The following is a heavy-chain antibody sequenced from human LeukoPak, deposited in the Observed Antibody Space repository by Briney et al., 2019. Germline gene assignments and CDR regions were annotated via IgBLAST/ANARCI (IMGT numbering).Heavy chain of an antibody. V-gene: IGHV3-48*04. J-gene: IGHJ6*02. Sequence: GGSLRLSCAASGFSFSSYSINWVRQAPAKGLEWVSYFSSSSSTIYYANSVKGRFTISRDNAKNSLYLQMNSLRAEDTAVYYCAREYYDSNSYNYGMDVWGQGTTVTVSS. CDR1: GFSFSSYS. D-gene: IGHD3-22*01. CDR3: AREYYDSNSYNYGMDV. CDR2: FSSSSSTI.